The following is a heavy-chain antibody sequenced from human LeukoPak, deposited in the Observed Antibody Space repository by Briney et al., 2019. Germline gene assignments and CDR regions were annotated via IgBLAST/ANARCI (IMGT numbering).Heavy chain of an antibody. J-gene: IGHJ5*02. CDR2: IYYSGST. Sequence: SETLSLTCTVSGGSISSGGYYWSWIRQHPGKGLEWVGYIYYSGSTYYNPSLKSRVTISVDTSKNQFSLKLSSVTAADTAVYYCARGARAKYYDFWSGYFWFDPWGQGTLVTVSS. D-gene: IGHD3-3*01. V-gene: IGHV4-31*03. CDR3: ARGARAKYYDFWSGYFWFDP. CDR1: GGSISSGGYY.